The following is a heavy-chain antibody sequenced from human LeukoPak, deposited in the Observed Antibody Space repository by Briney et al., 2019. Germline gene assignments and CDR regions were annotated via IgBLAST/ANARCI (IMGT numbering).Heavy chain of an antibody. CDR3: ARQYSYGTRYFDY. CDR1: GGSISSYY. J-gene: IGHJ4*02. CDR2: IYYSGST. V-gene: IGHV4-59*01. D-gene: IGHD5-18*01. Sequence: SETLSLTCTVSGGSISSYYWSWIRQPPGKGLEWIGYIYYSGSTNYNPSLKSRVTISVDTSKNQSSLKLSSVTAADTAVYYCARQYSYGTRYFDYWGQGTLVTVSS.